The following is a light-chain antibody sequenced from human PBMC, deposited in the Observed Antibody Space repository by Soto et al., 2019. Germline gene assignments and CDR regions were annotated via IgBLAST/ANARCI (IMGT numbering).Light chain of an antibody. V-gene: IGLV2-14*01. CDR2: VVS. CDR1: SSDVGGYNY. J-gene: IGLJ1*01. CDR3: SSYRSGGTFV. Sequence: QSALTQPASVSGSPGQSIAISCTGTSSDVGGYNYVSWHQQHPGKAPKVLISVVSNRPSGVSNRFSGSKSGKTASLTISGLQAEDEADYYCSSYRSGGTFVFGSGTKVTVL.